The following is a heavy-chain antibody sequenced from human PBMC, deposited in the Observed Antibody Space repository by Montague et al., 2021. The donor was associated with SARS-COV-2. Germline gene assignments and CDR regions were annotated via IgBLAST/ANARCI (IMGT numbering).Heavy chain of an antibody. J-gene: IGHJ4*02. Sequence: SLRLSCAASGFTFRSFWMSWVRQAPGKGLKWVANIKQDGSEKYYLDSVEGRFTVSRDNAKNSLFLQMNSLRGDDTAVYYCVRASGSGDFDFWGPGTLVSVSS. CDR3: VRASGSGDFDF. CDR2: IKQDGSEK. V-gene: IGHV3-7*03. D-gene: IGHD3-10*01. CDR1: GFTFRSFW.